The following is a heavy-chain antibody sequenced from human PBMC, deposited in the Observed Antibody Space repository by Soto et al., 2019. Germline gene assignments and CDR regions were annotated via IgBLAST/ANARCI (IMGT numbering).Heavy chain of an antibody. Sequence: GESLKISCRGSGYDFNTNWFGWVRQLPGRGLEWVGIMYPGDSDTRYNPSLQGHVTLSVDVTVSTAFLQWRSLETSDTGLYFCARLPRDCNKTSCYYADHWGQGTQVTVSS. J-gene: IGHJ4*02. CDR3: ARLPRDCNKTSCYYADH. CDR2: MYPGDSDT. V-gene: IGHV5-51*01. D-gene: IGHD3-3*01. CDR1: GYDFNTNW.